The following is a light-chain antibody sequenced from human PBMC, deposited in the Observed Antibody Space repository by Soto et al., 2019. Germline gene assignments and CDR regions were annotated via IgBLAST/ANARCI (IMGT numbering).Light chain of an antibody. Sequence: DIQMTQSPSTLSASVGDRVTITCRASQSISSWLAWYQKKPGKDPKLLVYDASSLESGVPSRFSGSGSGTEFTLTISSLQTDDFATYYCQHYNSYSEAFGQGTKVDIK. CDR1: QSISSW. CDR2: DAS. CDR3: QHYNSYSEA. V-gene: IGKV1-5*01. J-gene: IGKJ1*01.